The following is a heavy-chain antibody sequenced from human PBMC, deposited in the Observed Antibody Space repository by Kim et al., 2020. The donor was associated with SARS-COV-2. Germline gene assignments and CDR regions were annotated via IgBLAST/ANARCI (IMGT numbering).Heavy chain of an antibody. Sequence: GGSLRLSCAASGFTFSSYGMHWVRQAPGKGLEWVAVISYDGSNKYYADSVKGRFTISRDNSKNTLYLQMNSLRAEDTAVYYCAEDNVEMATNPDGWAFD. V-gene: IGHV3-30*18. CDR2: ISYDGSNK. J-gene: IGHJ4*01. D-gene: IGHD5-12*01. CDR3: AEDNVEMATNPDGWAFD. CDR1: GFTFSSYG.